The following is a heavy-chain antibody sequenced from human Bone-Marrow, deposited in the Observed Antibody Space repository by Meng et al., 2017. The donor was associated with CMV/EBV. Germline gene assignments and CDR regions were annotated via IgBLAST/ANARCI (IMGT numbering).Heavy chain of an antibody. J-gene: IGHJ4*02. V-gene: IGHV1-8*03. Sequence: ASVKVSCKASGYTFTSYDINWVRQATRQGLEWMGWMNPNSGNTGYAQKFQGRVTITRNTSISTAYMELSSLRSEDTAVYYCARGPGEEVEWLYLWGQGTLVTVSS. CDR3: ARGPGEEVEWLYL. CDR1: GYTFTSYD. D-gene: IGHD3-3*01. CDR2: MNPNSGNT.